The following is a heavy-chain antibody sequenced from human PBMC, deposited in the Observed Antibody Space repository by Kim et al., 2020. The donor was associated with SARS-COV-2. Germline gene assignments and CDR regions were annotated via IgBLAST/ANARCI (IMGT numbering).Heavy chain of an antibody. CDR1: GFTFSSYG. CDR2: IWYDGSNK. CDR3: AKDRGCSGGSCYSSYYGMDV. D-gene: IGHD2-15*01. Sequence: GGSLRLSCAASGFTFSSYGMHWVRQAPGKGLEWVAVIWYDGSNKYYADSVKGRFTISRDNSKNTLYLQMNSLRAEDTAVYYCAKDRGCSGGSCYSSYYGMDVWGQGTTVTVSS. J-gene: IGHJ6*02. V-gene: IGHV3-33*06.